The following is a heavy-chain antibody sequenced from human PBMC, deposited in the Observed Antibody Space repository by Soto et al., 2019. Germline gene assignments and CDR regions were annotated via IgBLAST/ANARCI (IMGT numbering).Heavy chain of an antibody. J-gene: IGHJ6*02. D-gene: IGHD3-16*02. CDR1: GYTLTELS. CDR3: ARVRSVSTYYAMDV. V-gene: IGHV1-24*01. Sequence: ASVKVSCKVSGYTLTELSMHWVRQAPGKGKEWMGGFDPEDGETIYAQKFQRRVTITRDTSACTAYMQLSSLRSEYTSVYFCARVRSVSTYYAMDVWGQGTTVTVSS. CDR2: FDPEDGET.